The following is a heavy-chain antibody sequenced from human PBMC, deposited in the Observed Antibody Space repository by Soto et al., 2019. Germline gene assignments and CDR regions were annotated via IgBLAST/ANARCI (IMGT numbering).Heavy chain of an antibody. CDR3: AKGHSSSPSPQYYYYGMDV. V-gene: IGHV3-23*01. CDR1: GLTFSSFA. D-gene: IGHD6-13*01. Sequence: GGSLRLSCAASGLTFSSFAMSWVRQAPGKGLEWVSGISGSGGSTYHADSVKGRFIISRDNSKNVLYLQMNSVRAEDTAVYYCAKGHSSSPSPQYYYYGMDVWGQGTTVTSP. CDR2: ISGSGGST. J-gene: IGHJ6*02.